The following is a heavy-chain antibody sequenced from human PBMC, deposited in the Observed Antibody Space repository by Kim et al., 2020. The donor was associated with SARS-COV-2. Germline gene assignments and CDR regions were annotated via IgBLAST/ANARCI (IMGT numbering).Heavy chain of an antibody. CDR3: ARELSSGDDAYDM. J-gene: IGHJ3*02. V-gene: IGHV4-34*01. D-gene: IGHD7-27*01. Sequence: YDPSLKSCVPISVNRSKNQFSLKFSSVTAADTAMYYCARELSSGDDAYDMWGQGTMVTVSS.